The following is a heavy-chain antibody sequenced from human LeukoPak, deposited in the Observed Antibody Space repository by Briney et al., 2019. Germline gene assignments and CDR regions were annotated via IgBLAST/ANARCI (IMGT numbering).Heavy chain of an antibody. CDR2: IIPIFGAA. D-gene: IGHD4-11*01. Sequence: SVKVSCKASGGTFSSYAISWVRQAPGQGLEWMGGIIPIFGAANYAQKFQGRVTITADESTSTAYMELSSLRSEDTAVYYCARDRNGFPGYYFDYWGQGTLVTVSS. CDR1: GGTFSSYA. V-gene: IGHV1-69*01. J-gene: IGHJ4*02. CDR3: ARDRNGFPGYYFDY.